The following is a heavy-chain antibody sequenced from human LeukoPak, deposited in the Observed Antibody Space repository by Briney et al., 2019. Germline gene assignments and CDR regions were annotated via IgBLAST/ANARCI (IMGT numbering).Heavy chain of an antibody. CDR3: SRYSPNFDL. J-gene: IGHJ4*02. V-gene: IGHV3-48*03. D-gene: IGHD2-15*01. CDR1: GFTFSSYE. Sequence: GGSLRLSCAASGFTFSSYEMNWVRQAPGKGLEWVSYISSGDSTIYYADSVKGRLTISRDNAKNLLYLHMSSLRAEDTAVYYCSRYSPNFDLWGQGTLVTVSS. CDR2: ISSGDSTI.